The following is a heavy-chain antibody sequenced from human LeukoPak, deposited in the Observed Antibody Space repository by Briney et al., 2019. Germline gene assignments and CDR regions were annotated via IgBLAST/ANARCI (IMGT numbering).Heavy chain of an antibody. CDR2: IRSKAYCGTT. D-gene: IGHD2-2*01. CDR1: GFTFGDYA. J-gene: IGHJ5*02. CDR3: TSVPYVRANWFEP. Sequence: GGSLRLSCTAPGFTFGDYAMSWVRHAPGKGLEWVGFIRSKAYCGTTEYAASVKGRLTISRDDSKSIAYLQMNSLKTEDTAVYYCTSVPYVRANWFEPWGQGTRVTVSS. V-gene: IGHV3-49*04.